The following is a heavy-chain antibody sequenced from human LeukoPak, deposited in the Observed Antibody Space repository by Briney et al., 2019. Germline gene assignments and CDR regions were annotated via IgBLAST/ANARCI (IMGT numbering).Heavy chain of an antibody. CDR3: ARLHETGLLFDY. Sequence: KPSETLSLTCTVSGGSISSYYWSWIRQPPGKALGWFGYIYYSGTTNYNPSLKSRVTMSLDTSKNQLSLKLRSVTAADTAVYYCARLHETGLLFDYWGQGTLVTVSS. D-gene: IGHD3-9*01. CDR1: GGSISSYY. CDR2: IYYSGTT. J-gene: IGHJ4*02. V-gene: IGHV4-59*08.